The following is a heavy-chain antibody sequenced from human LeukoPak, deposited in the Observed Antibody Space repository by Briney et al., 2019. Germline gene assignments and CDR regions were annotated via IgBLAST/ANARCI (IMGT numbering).Heavy chain of an antibody. CDR3: ARQGSAYYFDF. D-gene: IGHD2-15*01. CDR2: VYYSGRT. Sequence: SETLSLTCTVSGGSISSSSYYWGWIRQPPGKELQWIASVYYSGRTNYSPSLKSRVTISVDTSERQFSLQLNSVTAADTAVYYCARQGSAYYFDFWGQGLLVTVSS. J-gene: IGHJ4*02. CDR1: GGSISSSSYY. V-gene: IGHV4-39*01.